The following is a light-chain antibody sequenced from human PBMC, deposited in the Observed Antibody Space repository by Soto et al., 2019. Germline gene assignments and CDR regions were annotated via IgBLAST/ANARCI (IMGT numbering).Light chain of an antibody. CDR1: QSVSSSY. V-gene: IGKV3-20*01. J-gene: IGKJ3*01. CDR3: QQYGSSPRFT. Sequence: EIVLTQSPGTLSLSPGERANLSCRGSQSVSSSYLAWYQQKPGQAPRLLIYGASSRATGIPDRFSGSGSGTDFTLTISRLEPEDFAVYYCQQYGSSPRFTFGPGTKVDIK. CDR2: GAS.